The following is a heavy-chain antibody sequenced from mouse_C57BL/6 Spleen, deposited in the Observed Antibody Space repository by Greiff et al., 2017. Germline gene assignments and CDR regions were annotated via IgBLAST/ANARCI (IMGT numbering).Heavy chain of an antibody. CDR3: TRVLGWDRDPFAD. V-gene: IGHV5-9-1*02. Sequence: EVKVEESGAGLVKPGGSLKLSCAASGFTFSSYAMSWVRQTPEKRLEWVAYISSGGDYIYYADTVKGRFTISRDNARNTLYLQMSSLKSEDTAMYYCTRVLGWDRDPFADWGQGTLVTVSA. J-gene: IGHJ3*01. CDR2: ISSGGDYI. D-gene: IGHD3-3*01. CDR1: GFTFSSYA.